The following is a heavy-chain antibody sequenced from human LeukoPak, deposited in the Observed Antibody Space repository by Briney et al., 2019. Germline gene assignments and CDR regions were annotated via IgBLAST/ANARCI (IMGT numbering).Heavy chain of an antibody. CDR3: ARGEGDYGDYGWFDP. D-gene: IGHD4-17*01. Sequence: ASVKVSCKASGYTFTSYDINWVRQAPGQRLEWMGWINAGNGNTKYSQKFQGRVTITRDTSASTAYMELSSLRSEDTAVYYCARGEGDYGDYGWFDPWGQGTLVTVSS. J-gene: IGHJ5*02. V-gene: IGHV1-3*01. CDR2: INAGNGNT. CDR1: GYTFTSYD.